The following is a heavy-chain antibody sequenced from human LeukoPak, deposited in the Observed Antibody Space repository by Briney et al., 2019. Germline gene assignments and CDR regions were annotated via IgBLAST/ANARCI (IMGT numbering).Heavy chain of an antibody. CDR3: TTDDYYYDSSDYLS. Sequence: KPGGSLRLSCAASGFTFSNAWMSWVRQAPGKGLEWVGRIKSKTDGGTTDYAAPVKGRFTISRDDSKNTLYLQMNSLKTEDTAVYYCTTDDYYYDSSDYLSWGQGTLVTVSS. CDR1: GFTFSNAW. D-gene: IGHD3-22*01. V-gene: IGHV3-15*01. CDR2: IKSKTDGGTT. J-gene: IGHJ5*02.